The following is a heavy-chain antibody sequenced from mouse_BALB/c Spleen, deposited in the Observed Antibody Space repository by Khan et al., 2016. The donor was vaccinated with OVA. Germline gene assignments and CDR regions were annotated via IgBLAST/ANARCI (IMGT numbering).Heavy chain of an antibody. CDR2: INPRSGYT. CDR1: GYTFTSNT. Sequence: QVQLKESGAELARPGASVRMSCKASGYTFTSNTMHWVKQRPGQGLEWIGYINPRSGYTNYNQNFKDKATLTADKSSSTAYMQLSSLTSEDSVAYYCARRTTGYTMDYWGQGTSVTVSS. J-gene: IGHJ4*01. V-gene: IGHV1-4*01. D-gene: IGHD2-14*01. CDR3: ARRTTGYTMDY.